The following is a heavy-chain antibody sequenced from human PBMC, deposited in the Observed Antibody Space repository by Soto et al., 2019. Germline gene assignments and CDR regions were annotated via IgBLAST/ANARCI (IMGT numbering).Heavy chain of an antibody. J-gene: IGHJ6*02. CDR1: GFTFSSYA. CDR2: ISYDGSNK. V-gene: IGHV3-30-3*01. D-gene: IGHD2-21*02. CDR3: ARRAIYCGGDCYYYYYYGMDV. Sequence: GGSLRLSCAASGFTFSSYAMHWVRQAPGKGLEWVAVISYDGSNKYYADSVKGRFTISRDNSKNTLYLQMNSLRAEDTAVYYCARRAIYCGGDCYYYYYYGMDVWGQGTTVTVSS.